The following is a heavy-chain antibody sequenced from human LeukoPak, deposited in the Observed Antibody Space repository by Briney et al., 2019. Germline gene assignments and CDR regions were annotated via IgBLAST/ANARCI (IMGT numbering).Heavy chain of an antibody. J-gene: IGHJ4*02. D-gene: IGHD3-22*01. CDR3: AKGLDYDSSGSDY. CDR1: GFTFSSYA. V-gene: IGHV3-23*01. CDR2: IRGSGGST. Sequence: GGSLRLSCAASGFTFSSYAMSWVRQAPGKGLEWVSAIRGSGGSTYYADSVKGRFTISRDNSKNTLYLQMNSLRAEDTAVYYCAKGLDYDSSGSDYWGQGTLVTVSS.